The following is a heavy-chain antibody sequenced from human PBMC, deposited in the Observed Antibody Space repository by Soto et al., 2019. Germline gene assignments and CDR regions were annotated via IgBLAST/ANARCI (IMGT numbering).Heavy chain of an antibody. CDR1: GGTFSSYA. V-gene: IGHV1-69*01. Sequence: QVQLVQSGAEVKKPGSSVKVSCKASGGTFSSYAISWVRQAPGQGLAWMGGLIPIFGTANYAQKFQGIVTITADESTSTAYMELSSLRAEDTAVYYCATAVYDSSGYFYRNYFDYWGQGSVVTVSS. J-gene: IGHJ4*02. CDR3: ATAVYDSSGYFYRNYFDY. D-gene: IGHD3-22*01. CDR2: LIPIFGTA.